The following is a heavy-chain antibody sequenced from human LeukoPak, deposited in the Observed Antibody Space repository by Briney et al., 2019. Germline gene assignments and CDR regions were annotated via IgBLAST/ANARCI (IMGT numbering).Heavy chain of an antibody. CDR3: AKDSGLHWFDP. CDR2: ISGSGDNT. V-gene: IGHV3-23*01. Sequence: GGSLRLSCAASGFTFSNFSVSWVRQAPGKGLEWVAAISGSGDNTYHADSVKGRFTISRDNSKNTLYLQMNSLRAEDTAVYYCAKDSGLHWFDPWGQGTLVTVSA. J-gene: IGHJ5*02. D-gene: IGHD3-10*01. CDR1: GFTFSNFS.